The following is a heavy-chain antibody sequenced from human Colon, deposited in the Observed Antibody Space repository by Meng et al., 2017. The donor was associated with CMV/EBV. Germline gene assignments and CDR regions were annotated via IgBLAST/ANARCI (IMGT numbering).Heavy chain of an antibody. J-gene: IGHJ4*02. CDR2: ISSSSSYI. Sequence: GESLKISCAASGFTFDDYAMHWVRQVPGKGLEWVSSISSSSSYIYYADSVKGRFTISRDNAKNSLYLQMNSLRAEDTAVYYCARDKLWLTYWGQGTLVTVSS. V-gene: IGHV3-21*01. CDR1: GFTFDDYA. D-gene: IGHD3-10*01. CDR3: ARDKLWLTY.